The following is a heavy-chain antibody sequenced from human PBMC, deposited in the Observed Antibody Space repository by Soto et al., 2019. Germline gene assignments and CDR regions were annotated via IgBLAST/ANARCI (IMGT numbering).Heavy chain of an antibody. CDR1: GFTFRNYA. V-gene: IGHV3-30-3*01. CDR3: ARGDREDIAVVIGVRPGEYGVDV. Sequence: QVQLEESGGGVVQPGRSLRLSCATSGFTFRNYAMHWVRQAPGKGLECVAVIAYDGSNKFYRDYVKGRFTISRDNSQNTLYLQINSLRYEDTAVYYCARGDREDIAVVIGVRPGEYGVDVWGQGTTGTVSS. D-gene: IGHD2-15*01. CDR2: IAYDGSNK. J-gene: IGHJ6*02.